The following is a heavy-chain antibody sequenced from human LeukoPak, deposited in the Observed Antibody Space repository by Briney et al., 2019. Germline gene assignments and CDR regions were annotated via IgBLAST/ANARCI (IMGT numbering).Heavy chain of an antibody. J-gene: IGHJ5*02. CDR3: ARASMIVVVLPPYNWLDP. V-gene: IGHV1-2*02. D-gene: IGHD3-22*01. CDR1: GYTFTGYY. CDR2: INPNRGGT. Sequence: ASVKVSCKASGYTFTGYYMHWVRQAPGQGLEWMGWINPNRGGTNYAQKFQCRVTMTSDTSISTAYMELSRLRSDDTAVYYCARASMIVVVLPPYNWLDPWGQGTLVTVSS.